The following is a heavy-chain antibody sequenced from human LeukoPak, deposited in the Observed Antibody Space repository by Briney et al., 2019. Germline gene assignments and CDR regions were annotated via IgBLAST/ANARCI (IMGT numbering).Heavy chain of an antibody. D-gene: IGHD2-15*01. CDR3: ARTDCSGGSCYDGWFDP. CDR1: GGSFSDYW. Sequence: SETLSLTCAVYGGSFSDYWWTWIRQPPGKGLEWIGYIYYSGSTNYNPSLKSRVTISVDTSKNQFSLKLSSVTAADTAVYYCARTDCSGGSCYDGWFDPWGQGTLVTVSS. J-gene: IGHJ5*02. V-gene: IGHV4-59*01. CDR2: IYYSGST.